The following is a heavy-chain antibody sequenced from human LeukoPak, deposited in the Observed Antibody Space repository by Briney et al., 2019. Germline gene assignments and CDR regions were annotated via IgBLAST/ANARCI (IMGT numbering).Heavy chain of an antibody. CDR2: ISSDGSST. J-gene: IGHJ6*02. V-gene: IGHV3-74*01. CDR3: ARGPYMTTVTTERYASKNGMDV. CDR1: GFTFSSCW. D-gene: IGHD4-17*01. Sequence: LPGGSLRLSCAPSGFTFSSCWMHWVRQAPGKGLVWVSRISSDGSSTSYADSVKGRFTISRDNAKNTLYLQMNSLRAEDTAVYYCARGPYMTTVTTERYASKNGMDVWGQGTTVTVSS.